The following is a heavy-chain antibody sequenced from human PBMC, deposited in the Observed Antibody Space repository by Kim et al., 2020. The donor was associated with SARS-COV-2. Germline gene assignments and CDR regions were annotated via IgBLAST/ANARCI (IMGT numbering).Heavy chain of an antibody. CDR1: GFTFSSYS. V-gene: IGHV3-48*04. CDR2: ISSSSSTI. J-gene: IGHJ3*02. CDR3: ARERGGANYYEIDI. Sequence: GGSLRLSCAASGFTFSSYSMNWVRQAPGKGLEWVSYISSSSSTIYYADSVKGRFTISRDNAKNSLYLQMNSLRAEDTAVYYCARERGGANYYEIDIWGQGTMVTVSS. D-gene: IGHD3-22*01.